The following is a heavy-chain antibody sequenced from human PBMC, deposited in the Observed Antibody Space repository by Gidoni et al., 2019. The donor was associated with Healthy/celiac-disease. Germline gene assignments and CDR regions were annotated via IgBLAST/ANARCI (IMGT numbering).Heavy chain of an antibody. CDR3: ARLIYYDSTQDYYYYGMDV. Sequence: QVQLQQSGPGLVKPSQTLSLTCAIAGDRVSSNSAAWNWIRQSPSRGLEWLGRTYYRSKWYNDYAVSVKSRITINPDTSKNQFSLQLNSVTPEDTAVYYCARLIYYDSTQDYYYYGMDVWGQGTTVTVSS. V-gene: IGHV6-1*01. CDR2: TYYRSKWYN. D-gene: IGHD3-22*01. J-gene: IGHJ6*02. CDR1: GDRVSSNSAA.